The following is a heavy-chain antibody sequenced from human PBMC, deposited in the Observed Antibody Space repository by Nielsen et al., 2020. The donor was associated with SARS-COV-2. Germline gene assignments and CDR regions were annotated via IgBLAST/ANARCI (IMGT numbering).Heavy chain of an antibody. Sequence: GGSLRLSCVASGFSFSTYAMNWVRQAPGKGLEWVSFISYSSTYKYYADSVKGRFIISRDNRQNSLYLQMNSLRAEDTALYYCAKGYSSSWSTFDYWGRGTLVTVSS. V-gene: IGHV3-21*04. D-gene: IGHD6-13*01. CDR3: AKGYSSSWSTFDY. CDR2: ISYSSTYK. J-gene: IGHJ4*02. CDR1: GFSFSTYA.